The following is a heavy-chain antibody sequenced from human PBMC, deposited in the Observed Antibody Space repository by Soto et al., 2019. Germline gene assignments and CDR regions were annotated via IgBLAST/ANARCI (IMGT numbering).Heavy chain of an antibody. CDR3: ARGEQYSGRIFDY. V-gene: IGHV6-1*01. J-gene: IGHJ4*01. D-gene: IGHD1-26*01. CDR1: GGSVCSNSAG. CDR2: TYYRSKWYY. Sequence: PSQTLLVPCAITGGSVCSNSAGWSWVRQSPSRGLEWLGRTYYRSKWYYEYAVSVRGRITINPDTSKNQDSLQLNSVTPEDTAVYFCARGEQYSGRIFDYWGQGTLVTVSS.